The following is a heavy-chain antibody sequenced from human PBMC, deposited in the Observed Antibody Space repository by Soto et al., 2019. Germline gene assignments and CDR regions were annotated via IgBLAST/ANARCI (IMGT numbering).Heavy chain of an antibody. D-gene: IGHD3-10*01. J-gene: IGHJ4*02. CDR2: VYVTGTGT. CDR1: GYPFTTYH. Sequence: ASVKVSCKASGYPFTTYHLHWVRQARGQGLEWMGIVYVTGTGTRSAQKFQGKLTMTRDRSTSTVYMELSSLRSEDTAVYYCARPEGYGSGSYYFDSWGQGTLVTVS. V-gene: IGHV1-46*01. CDR3: ARPEGYGSGSYYFDS.